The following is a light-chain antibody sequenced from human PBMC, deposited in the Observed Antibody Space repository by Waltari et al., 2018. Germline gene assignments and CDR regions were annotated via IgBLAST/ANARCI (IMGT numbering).Light chain of an antibody. Sequence: YVLTQPPSVSVSPGQTARITCSGDALPKHYVYWYQKKPAQAPVLVLSQDTRRPSEIPKRFSGSTSGTTSILTITGVRAEDEADYYCQSTATGGTLEVFGGGTKLTVL. CDR1: ALPKHY. J-gene: IGLJ2*01. V-gene: IGLV3-25*03. CDR3: QSTATGGTLEV. CDR2: QDT.